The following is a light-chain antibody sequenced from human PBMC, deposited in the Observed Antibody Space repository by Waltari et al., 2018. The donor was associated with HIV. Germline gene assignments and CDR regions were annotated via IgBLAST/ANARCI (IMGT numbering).Light chain of an antibody. Sequence: QSVLTQPPSLSGAPGQRATISSIGTSSKLGADYDVDWYRHVSGAAPKLLIYRTVARPSGVPDRFFGARSGASAAVVINGLQTDDEADYYCQSYDSSLFWVFGGGTKLTVL. J-gene: IGLJ2*01. CDR1: SSKLGADYD. CDR3: QSYDSSLFWV. CDR2: RTV. V-gene: IGLV1-40*01.